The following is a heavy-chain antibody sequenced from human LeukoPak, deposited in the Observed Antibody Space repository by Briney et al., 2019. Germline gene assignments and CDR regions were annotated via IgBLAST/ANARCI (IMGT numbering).Heavy chain of an antibody. D-gene: IGHD5-12*01. Sequence: PSETLSLTCTVSGGSISSSSYYWGWIRQPPGKGLEWIGSIYYSGSTYYNPSLKSRVTISVDTSKNQFSLKLSSVTAADTAVYYCARDIVATIATAFDIWGQGTMVTVSS. CDR2: IYYSGST. CDR3: ARDIVATIATAFDI. V-gene: IGHV4-39*07. J-gene: IGHJ3*02. CDR1: GGSISSSSYY.